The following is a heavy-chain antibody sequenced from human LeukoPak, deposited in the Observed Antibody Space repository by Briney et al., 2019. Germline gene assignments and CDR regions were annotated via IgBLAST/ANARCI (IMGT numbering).Heavy chain of an antibody. V-gene: IGHV3-66*01. CDR2: IYSGGSS. D-gene: IGHD5-12*01. CDR1: GLTVGFKC. CDR3: ATRPDGNDVPYFDY. J-gene: IGHJ4*02. Sequence: GGSLRLSCAASGLTVGFKCMSWVRQAPGKGLEWVSIIYSGGSSYYADSVKGRFTVSRDTSKNTLYLQMNSLRAEDTAVYYCATRPDGNDVPYFDYWGQGTLVTVSS.